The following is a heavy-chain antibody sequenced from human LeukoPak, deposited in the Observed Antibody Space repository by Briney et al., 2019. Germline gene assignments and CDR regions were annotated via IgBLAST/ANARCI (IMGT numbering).Heavy chain of an antibody. Sequence: GASVKVSCKASGYIFSSYAISWVRQAPGQGLEWMGWISSYGNTYYAKKLQDRVSMTTHTSTSTAYMELRSLKPDDTAIYYCARIPGDRSGYYYEGKFDLWGQGTLVTVSS. CDR2: ISSYGNT. CDR1: GYIFSSYA. V-gene: IGHV1-18*01. D-gene: IGHD3-22*01. CDR3: ARIPGDRSGYYYEGKFDL. J-gene: IGHJ4*02.